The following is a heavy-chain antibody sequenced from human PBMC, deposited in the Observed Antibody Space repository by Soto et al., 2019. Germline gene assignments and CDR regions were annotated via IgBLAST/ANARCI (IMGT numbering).Heavy chain of an antibody. D-gene: IGHD5-12*01. J-gene: IGHJ4*02. CDR1: GYTFTTYD. V-gene: IGHV1-8*01. Sequence: QVQLVQSGAEVKKPGASVKVSCKASGYTFTTYDINWVRQATGQGLEWMGWMNLNSGNTDYAQSFQGRVTMTRNTSISTAYMELNSLKSEDTAVYYCARDGYNSGFDYWGQGTLVTVSS. CDR2: MNLNSGNT. CDR3: ARDGYNSGFDY.